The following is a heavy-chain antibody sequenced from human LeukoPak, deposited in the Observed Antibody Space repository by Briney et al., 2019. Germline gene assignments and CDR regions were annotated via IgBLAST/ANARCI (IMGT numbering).Heavy chain of an antibody. CDR1: GGTFSSYA. D-gene: IGHD3-9*01. CDR3: ARGAQLRYFDWLLFG. CDR2: IIPIFGTA. Sequence: GSSVKVSCKASGGTFSSYAISWVRQAPGQGLEWMGGIIPIFGTANYAQKFQGRVTITTDESTSTAYMELSSLRSEDTAVCYCARGAQLRYFDWLLFGWGQGTLVTVSS. V-gene: IGHV1-69*05. J-gene: IGHJ4*02.